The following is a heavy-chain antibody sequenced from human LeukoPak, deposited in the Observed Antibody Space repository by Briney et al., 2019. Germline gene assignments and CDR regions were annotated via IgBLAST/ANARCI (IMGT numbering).Heavy chain of an antibody. CDR1: GHTFTSYG. CDR2: ISAYNGNT. Sequence: ASVKVSCKASGHTFTSYGITWVRQAPGQGLEWMGWISAYNGNTDYAQKLQGRVTMTTDTSTSTAYMELRSLRSDDTAVYYCARGGTYYYDSSGYYYRGPIDYWGQGTLVTVSS. V-gene: IGHV1-18*01. D-gene: IGHD3-22*01. CDR3: ARGGTYYYDSSGYYYRGPIDY. J-gene: IGHJ4*02.